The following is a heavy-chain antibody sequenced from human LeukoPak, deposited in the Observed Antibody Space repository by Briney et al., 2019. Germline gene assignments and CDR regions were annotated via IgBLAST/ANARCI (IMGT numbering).Heavy chain of an antibody. CDR1: GYTFTGYY. CDR3: ARADYYGSGSYNY. D-gene: IGHD3-10*01. CDR2: INPNSGGT. J-gene: IGHJ4*02. Sequence: ASVKVSCXASGYTFTGYYMHWVRQAPGQGLEWMGRINPNSGGTNYAQKFQGRVTMTRDTSISTAYMELSRLRSDDTAVYYCARADYYGSGSYNYWGQGTLVTVSS. V-gene: IGHV1-2*06.